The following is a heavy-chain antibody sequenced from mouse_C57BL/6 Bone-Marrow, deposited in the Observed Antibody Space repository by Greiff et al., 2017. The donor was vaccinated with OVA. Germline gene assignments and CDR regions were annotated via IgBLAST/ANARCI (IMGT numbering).Heavy chain of an antibody. J-gene: IGHJ1*01. Sequence: EVQLQQSGTVLARPGASVKMSCKASGYSFTSYWMHWVKQRPGQGLEWIGAIYPGNSDTSYNQKSKGKAKLTAVTSASTAYMELSSLTNEDSAVYYCTRSGFTTVVAHWYFDVWGAGTTVTVSS. V-gene: IGHV1-5*01. D-gene: IGHD1-1*01. CDR3: TRSGFTTVVAHWYFDV. CDR2: IYPGNSDT. CDR1: GYSFTSYW.